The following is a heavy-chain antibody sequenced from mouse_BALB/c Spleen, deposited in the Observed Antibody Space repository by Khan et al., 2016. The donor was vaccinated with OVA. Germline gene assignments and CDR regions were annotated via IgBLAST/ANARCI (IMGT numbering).Heavy chain of an antibody. CDR3: ARQPYYHYYIMDY. Sequence: QVQLKESGPGLVAPSQSLSITCTISGFSLTNYGVHWVRQPPGKGLEWLVVIWSDGSTTYNSDLKSRLSISKDNSKSQAFLKMNSLQIDDTAMYYCARQPYYHYYIMDYWGQGISVTVSA. CDR2: IWSDGST. J-gene: IGHJ4*01. CDR1: GFSLTNYG. D-gene: IGHD2-10*01. V-gene: IGHV2-6-1*01.